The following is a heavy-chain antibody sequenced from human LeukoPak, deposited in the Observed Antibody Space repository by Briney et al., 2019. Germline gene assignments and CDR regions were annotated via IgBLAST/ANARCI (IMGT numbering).Heavy chain of an antibody. D-gene: IGHD6-13*01. CDR2: IIPIFGTS. V-gene: IGHV1-69*06. Sequence: ASVTVSCKASGGTFSRNAITWVRQAPGQGLEWIGRIIPIFGTSKNAQKFQGRVTISADKSTSTAYMELSSLRSEDTAVYYCAAGWGAAVGGFDPWGQGTLVTVSS. CDR3: AAGWGAAVGGFDP. J-gene: IGHJ5*02. CDR1: GGTFSRNA.